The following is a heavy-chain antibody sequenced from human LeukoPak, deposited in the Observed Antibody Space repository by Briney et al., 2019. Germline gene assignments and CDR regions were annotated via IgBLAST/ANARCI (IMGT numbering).Heavy chain of an antibody. J-gene: IGHJ4*02. CDR2: IIPIFGTA. V-gene: IGHV1-69*06. D-gene: IGHD5-18*01. Sequence: GASVKVSCKVSGYTLNEISMHWVRQAPGQGLEWMGGIIPIFGTANYAQKFQGRVTITADKSTSTAYMELSSLRSEDTAVYYCASDTSGYSYREDYWGQGTLVTVSS. CDR3: ASDTSGYSYREDY. CDR1: GYTLNEIS.